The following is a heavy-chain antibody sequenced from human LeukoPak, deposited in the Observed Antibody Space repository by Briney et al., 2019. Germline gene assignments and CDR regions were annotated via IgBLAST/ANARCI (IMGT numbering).Heavy chain of an antibody. Sequence: GGSLRPSCAASGFTFSSYSMNWVRQAPGKGLEWVSSISSSSSYTYYADSVKGRFTISRDNAKNSLYLQMNSLRAEDTAVYYCAKCILTGYYKGYMDVWGKGTTVTISS. CDR1: GFTFSSYS. V-gene: IGHV3-21*04. CDR2: ISSSSSYT. J-gene: IGHJ6*03. D-gene: IGHD3-9*01. CDR3: AKCILTGYYKGYMDV.